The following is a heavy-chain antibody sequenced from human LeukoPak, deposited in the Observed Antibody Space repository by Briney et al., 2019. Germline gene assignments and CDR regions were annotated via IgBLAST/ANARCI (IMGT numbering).Heavy chain of an antibody. CDR2: ISASGGTT. J-gene: IGHJ4*02. D-gene: IGHD6-13*01. CDR3: AKASSSWYSDFDY. Sequence: PGGSLRLSCAASGFSLNNYAMNWARQATGKGLEWVSAISASGGTTYNSASVKGRFTISRDSAKNTLYLQINSLRAEDSAVYYCAKASSSWYSDFDYWGRGTLVTVSS. V-gene: IGHV3-23*01. CDR1: GFSLNNYA.